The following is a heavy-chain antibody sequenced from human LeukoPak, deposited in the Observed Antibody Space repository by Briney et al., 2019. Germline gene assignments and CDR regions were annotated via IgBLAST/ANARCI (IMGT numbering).Heavy chain of an antibody. J-gene: IGHJ5*02. Sequence: ASVKVSCMASGYTFTTYDINWVRQATGQGLEWMGYTNPNSGRTEYAQRFLGRLTLSTDTAPTTAYMELSRLTAEDTGTYYCARELRSDSSWGQGTLVSVPS. CDR3: ARELRSDSS. D-gene: IGHD2-15*01. CDR1: GYTFTTYD. CDR2: TNPNSGRT. V-gene: IGHV1-8*01.